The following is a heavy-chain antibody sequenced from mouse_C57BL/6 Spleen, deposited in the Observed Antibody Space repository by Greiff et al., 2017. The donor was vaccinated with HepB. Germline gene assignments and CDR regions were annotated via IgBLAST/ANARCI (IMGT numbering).Heavy chain of an antibody. CDR2: INPNNGGT. CDR1: GYTFTDYN. D-gene: IGHD1-1*01. V-gene: IGHV1-18*01. J-gene: IGHJ1*03. Sequence: EVQLQQSGPELVKPGASVKIPCTASGYTFTDYNMDWVKQSHGKSLEWIGDINPNNGGTIYNQKFKGKATLTVDKYSSTAYMELRSLTSEDTAVYYCARSPFYYGSSYDYWYFDVWGTGTTVTVSS. CDR3: ARSPFYYGSSYDYWYFDV.